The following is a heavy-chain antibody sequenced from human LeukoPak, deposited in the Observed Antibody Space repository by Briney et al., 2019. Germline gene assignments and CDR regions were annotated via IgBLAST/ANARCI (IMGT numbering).Heavy chain of an antibody. J-gene: IGHJ4*02. CDR1: GFTFSSYG. CDR2: IWYDGSNK. CDR3: ARESGIVGATREFDY. D-gene: IGHD1-26*01. Sequence: GGSLRLSCAASGFTFSSYGMHWVRQAPGKGLEWVAVIWYDGSNKYYADSVKGRFTISRDNSKNTLYLQMNSLRAEDTAVYYCARESGIVGATREFDYWGQGTLVTVSS. V-gene: IGHV3-33*01.